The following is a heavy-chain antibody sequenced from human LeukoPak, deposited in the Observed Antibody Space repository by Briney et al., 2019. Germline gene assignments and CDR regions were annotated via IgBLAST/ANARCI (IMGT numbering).Heavy chain of an antibody. CDR1: GVTFTNYA. CDR3: AKVPAGNKVEH. CDR2: ISISGGST. Sequence: PGGSLRLSCAASGVTFTNYAMTWVRQAPGKGLEWVSGISISGGSTDYADSVKGRFTISRDNSKNTLYLQMNSLRAEDTAVYYCAKVPAGNKVEHWGQGTLVTVSS. J-gene: IGHJ1*01. V-gene: IGHV3-23*01. D-gene: IGHD6-19*01.